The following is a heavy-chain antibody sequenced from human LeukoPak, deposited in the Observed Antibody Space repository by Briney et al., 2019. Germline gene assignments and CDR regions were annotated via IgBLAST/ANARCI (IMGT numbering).Heavy chain of an antibody. Sequence: SETLSLTCTVSGGSISSYCWSWIRQPPGKGLEWIGYIYYSGSTNYNPSLKSRVTISVDTSKNQFSLKLSSVTAADTAVYYCARDRGPYDSSGYYDYWGQGTLVTVSS. J-gene: IGHJ4*02. CDR3: ARDRGPYDSSGYYDY. V-gene: IGHV4-59*01. CDR1: GGSISSYC. D-gene: IGHD3-22*01. CDR2: IYYSGST.